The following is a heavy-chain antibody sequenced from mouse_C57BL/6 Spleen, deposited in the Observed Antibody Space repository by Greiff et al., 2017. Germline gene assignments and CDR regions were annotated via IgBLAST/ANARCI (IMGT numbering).Heavy chain of an antibody. D-gene: IGHD2-4*01. V-gene: IGHV1-53*01. J-gene: IGHJ2*01. Sequence: QVQLQQPGTELVKPGASVKLSCKASGYTFTSSWMHWVKQRPGQGLEWIGNINPSNGGTNYNEKFKSKATLTVDKSSSTAYMQLSSLTSEDAAVYSCARWDDYDGELDYWGQGTTLTVSS. CDR1: GYTFTSSW. CDR2: INPSNGGT. CDR3: ARWDDYDGELDY.